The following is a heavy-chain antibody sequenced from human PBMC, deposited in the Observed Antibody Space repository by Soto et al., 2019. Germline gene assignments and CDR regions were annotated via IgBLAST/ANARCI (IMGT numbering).Heavy chain of an antibody. CDR1: GFTFSAYY. V-gene: IGHV3-11*01. D-gene: IGHD1-26*01. CDR3: ARALVLGVGALSQ. Sequence: GSLRLSCAASGFTFSAYYMSWIRQAPGKGLEWVSYISDSGSLTHYGDSVKGRFTISRDNAKASLYLQMDGLRAEDTAIYYCARALVLGVGALSQWGQGTLVTVSS. J-gene: IGHJ4*02. CDR2: ISDSGSLT.